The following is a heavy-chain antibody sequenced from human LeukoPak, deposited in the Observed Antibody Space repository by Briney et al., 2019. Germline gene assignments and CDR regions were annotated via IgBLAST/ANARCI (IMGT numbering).Heavy chain of an antibody. CDR2: ISGDGSST. CDR3: AKVAGSSVYLGYFDY. D-gene: IGHD3-22*01. V-gene: IGHV3-74*01. Sequence: GGSLRLSCAASGFTFSGYWIYWVRQTPGKGLVWVSHISGDGSSTDYADSVKGRFTISRDNAKNTLFLQMNSLRAEDTAVYYCAKVAGSSVYLGYFDYWGQGTRVTVSS. CDR1: GFTFSGYW. J-gene: IGHJ4*02.